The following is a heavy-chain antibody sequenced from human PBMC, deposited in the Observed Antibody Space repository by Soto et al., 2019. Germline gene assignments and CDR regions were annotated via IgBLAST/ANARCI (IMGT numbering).Heavy chain of an antibody. D-gene: IGHD3-3*01. J-gene: IGHJ6*02. V-gene: IGHV4-30-4*01. CDR1: GGSISSGDYY. CDR3: ARRGMYSDFWSGYSSYYYYAMDV. CDR2: IYYSGST. Sequence: SETLSLTXTVSGGSISSGDYYWSWIRQPPVKGLEWIGYIYYSGSTYYNPSLKSRVTISVDTSKNQFSLKLSSVTAADTAVYYCARRGMYSDFWSGYSSYYYYAMDVWGQGTTVTVSS.